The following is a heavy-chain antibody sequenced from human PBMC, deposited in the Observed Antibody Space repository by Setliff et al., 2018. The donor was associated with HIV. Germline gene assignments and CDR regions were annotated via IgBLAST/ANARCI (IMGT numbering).Heavy chain of an antibody. V-gene: IGHV3-9*03. CDR2: ITWNRAII. CDR1: GFNFNHYA. CDR3: AKGRDGDLNHFDY. Sequence: SLRLSCTASGFNFNHYAMHWVRQVPGKGLEWVSGITWNRAIIAYADSVKGRFTVSRDDAENSLYLQMSSLGPEDMGLYYCAKGRDGDLNHFDYRGQGTRVTVSS. D-gene: IGHD4-17*01. J-gene: IGHJ4*02.